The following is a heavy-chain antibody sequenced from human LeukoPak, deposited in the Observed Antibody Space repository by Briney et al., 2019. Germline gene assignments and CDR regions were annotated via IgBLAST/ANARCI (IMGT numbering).Heavy chain of an antibody. CDR1: GFSFSSYW. CDR2: IKQDGSEK. D-gene: IGHD4-11*01. J-gene: IGHJ5*02. V-gene: IGHV3-7*01. CDR3: ARDARVYSNYL. Sequence: GGSLRLSCAASGFSFSSYWMSWVRQAPGQGLEWVANIKQDGSEKYYVDSVKGRFTISRDNAKNSLYLQMNSLRAEDTAVYYCARDARVYSNYLWGQGTLVTVSS.